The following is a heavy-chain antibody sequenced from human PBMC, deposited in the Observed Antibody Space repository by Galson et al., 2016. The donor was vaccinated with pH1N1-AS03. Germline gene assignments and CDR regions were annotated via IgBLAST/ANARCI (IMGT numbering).Heavy chain of an antibody. V-gene: IGHV1-2*02. Sequence: SVKVSCKASGYTFAHYYVHWVRQAPGQGLEWMGWINPSSGGTKFAQKFQGTVSMTTDTSTRTAYMELSRLRSDDTAVYYCARGGGSALDSWGQGTLVTVSS. J-gene: IGHJ4*02. D-gene: IGHD1-26*01. CDR3: ARGGGSALDS. CDR1: GYTFAHYY. CDR2: INPSSGGT.